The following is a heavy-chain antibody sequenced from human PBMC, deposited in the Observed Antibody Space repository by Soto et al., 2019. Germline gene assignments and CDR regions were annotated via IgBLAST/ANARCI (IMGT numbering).Heavy chain of an antibody. CDR1: GFTFSSYA. D-gene: IGHD3-3*01. J-gene: IGHJ5*02. CDR3: AKEEAPLDYDFWSGWNWFDP. V-gene: IGHV3-23*01. Sequence: GGSLRLSCAASGFTFSSYAMSWVRQAPGKGLEWVSAISGSGGSTYYADSGKGRFTISRDNSKNTLYLQMNSLRAEDTAVYYCAKEEAPLDYDFWSGWNWFDPWGQGTLVTVSS. CDR2: ISGSGGST.